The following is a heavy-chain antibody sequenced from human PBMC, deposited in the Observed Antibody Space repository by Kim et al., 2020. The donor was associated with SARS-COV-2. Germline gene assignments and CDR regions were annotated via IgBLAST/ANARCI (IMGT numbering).Heavy chain of an antibody. CDR2: IYYSGST. D-gene: IGHD3-3*01. V-gene: IGHV4-59*01. CDR3: ARDARPSYYDFWSGYWFAFYI. J-gene: IGHJ3*02. Sequence: SETLSLTCTVSGGSISSYYWSWIRQPPGKGLEWIGFIYYSGSTNYNPSLKSRVTISVDTSKNQFSLKLSPVTAADTAVYYCARDARPSYYDFWSGYWFAFYIWGQGTMVTVSS. CDR1: GGSISSYY.